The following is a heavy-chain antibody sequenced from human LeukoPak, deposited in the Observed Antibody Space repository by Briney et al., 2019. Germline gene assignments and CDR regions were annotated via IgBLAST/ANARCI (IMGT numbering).Heavy chain of an antibody. V-gene: IGHV4-30-4*01. Sequence: PSQTLSLTCTVSGGSISSGDYYWSWIRQPPGKGLEWLGYIYYSGSTYYNPSLKSRVTISVDTSKNQFSLKLSSVTAADTAVYYCATSTRVGPYYYYGMDVWGQGTTVTVSS. D-gene: IGHD1-26*01. CDR2: IYYSGST. J-gene: IGHJ6*02. CDR1: GGSISSGDYY. CDR3: ATSTRVGPYYYYGMDV.